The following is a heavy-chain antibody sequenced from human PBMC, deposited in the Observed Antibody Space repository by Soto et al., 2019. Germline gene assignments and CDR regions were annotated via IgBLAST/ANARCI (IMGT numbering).Heavy chain of an antibody. D-gene: IGHD6-13*01. J-gene: IGHJ3*02. CDR3: AKIPHSSSWYLDAFDI. CDR1: GFTFSSYA. V-gene: IGHV3-23*01. CDR2: ISGSGGIT. Sequence: EVQLLESGGGLVQPGGSLRLSCAASGFTFSSYAMSWVRQAPGKGLEWVSAISGSGGITYYADSVKGRFTISRDNSKNTLYLQMNSLRAEDTAVYYCAKIPHSSSWYLDAFDIWGQGTMVTVSS.